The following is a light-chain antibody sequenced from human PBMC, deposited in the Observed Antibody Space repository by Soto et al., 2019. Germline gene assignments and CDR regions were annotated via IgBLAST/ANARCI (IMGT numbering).Light chain of an antibody. CDR3: MQASQLRT. Sequence: IVLTQTPLSSPVTLGQPASFSCRSSGSLRHKDGNTYLSWLHQRPGQPPRLLIYQISERLSGVPDRFSGSGAGTNFTLKISRAEAEDIGIFYCMQASQLRTFGQGTRVDIK. CDR2: QIS. V-gene: IGKV2-24*01. CDR1: GSLRHKDGNTY. J-gene: IGKJ1*01.